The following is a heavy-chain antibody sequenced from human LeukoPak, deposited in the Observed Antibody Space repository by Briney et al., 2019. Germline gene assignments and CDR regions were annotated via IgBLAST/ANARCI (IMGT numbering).Heavy chain of an antibody. V-gene: IGHV3-30*03. CDR3: ARQDCSGGSCYLDY. CDR2: ISYDGSNK. CDR1: GFTFSSYG. D-gene: IGHD2-15*01. Sequence: PGGSLRLSCAASGFTFSSYGMHWVRQAPGKGLEWVAVISYDGSNKYYADSVKGRFTISRDYSKNTLFLQMNSLRTEDTAVYYCARQDCSGGSCYLDYWGQGTLVTVSS. J-gene: IGHJ4*02.